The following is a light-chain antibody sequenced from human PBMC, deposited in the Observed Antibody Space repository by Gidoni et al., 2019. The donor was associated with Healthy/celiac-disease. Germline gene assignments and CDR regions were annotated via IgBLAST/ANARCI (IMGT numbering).Light chain of an antibody. V-gene: IGLV1-44*01. Sequence: QAVLTQPPPASGTPGPRVTISCSGSSSKIGSNTVNWYQQLPGTAPKLLIYSNNQRPSGVPDRFSGSKSGTSASLAISGRQSEDEADYYCAAWDDSLNGSVVFGGGTKLTV. CDR3: AAWDDSLNGSVV. CDR1: SSKIGSNT. J-gene: IGLJ2*01. CDR2: SNN.